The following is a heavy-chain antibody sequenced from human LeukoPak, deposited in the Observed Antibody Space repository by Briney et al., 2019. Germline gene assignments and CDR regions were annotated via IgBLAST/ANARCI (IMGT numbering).Heavy chain of an antibody. CDR1: GYTFTGYY. CDR3: ARDHETTGSLYYYYYMDV. J-gene: IGHJ6*03. V-gene: IGHV1-2*02. D-gene: IGHD4-17*01. Sequence: ASVKVSCKASGYTFTGYYMHWVRQAPGQGLEWMGGINPNSGGTNYAQKFQGRVTMTRDTSISTAYMELSRLRSDDTAVYYCARDHETTGSLYYYYYMDVWGKGTTVTVSS. CDR2: INPNSGGT.